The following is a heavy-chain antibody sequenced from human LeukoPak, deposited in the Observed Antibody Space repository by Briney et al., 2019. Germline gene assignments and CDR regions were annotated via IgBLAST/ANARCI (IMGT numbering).Heavy chain of an antibody. CDR1: GGSISSSSYY. CDR3: ARGVKGSDYYYYMDV. V-gene: IGHV4-39*07. J-gene: IGHJ6*03. Sequence: SETLSLTCTVSGGSISSSSYYWGWIRQPPGKGLEWIGSIYYSGSTYYNPSLKSRVTISVDTSKDQFSLKLSSVTAADTGVYYCARGVKGSDYYYYMDVWGKGTTVTISS. CDR2: IYYSGST. D-gene: IGHD2-21*01.